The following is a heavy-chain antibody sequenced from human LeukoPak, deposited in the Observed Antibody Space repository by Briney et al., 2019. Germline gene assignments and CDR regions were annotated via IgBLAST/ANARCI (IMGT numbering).Heavy chain of an antibody. CDR2: IYYSGST. Sequence: SETLSLTCAVSGGSISSGDYYWSWIRQPPGKGLEWIGYIYYSGSTYYNPSLKSRVTISVDTSKNQFSLKLSSVTAADTAVYYCARIFRLGYCSGGSCPYCFDYWGQGTLVTVSS. V-gene: IGHV4-30-4*08. J-gene: IGHJ4*02. CDR3: ARIFRLGYCSGGSCPYCFDY. CDR1: GGSISSGDYY. D-gene: IGHD2-15*01.